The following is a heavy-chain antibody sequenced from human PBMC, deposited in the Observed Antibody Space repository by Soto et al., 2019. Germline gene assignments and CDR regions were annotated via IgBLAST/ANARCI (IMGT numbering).Heavy chain of an antibody. CDR1: AYTFINHD. CDR3: ARTVVTSYYFYGLDV. Sequence: QVQLVQAGAEGKKPGASVKVSCKASAYTFINHDISWVRQAPGQGLEWMGWISVYNGNTNNAKKLQGRVTMTTDKSTGKDYMELRSLISDDTAVYYCARTVVTSYYFYGLDVWGQGTTVTVSS. D-gene: IGHD2-21*02. CDR2: ISVYNGNT. V-gene: IGHV1-18*01. J-gene: IGHJ6*02.